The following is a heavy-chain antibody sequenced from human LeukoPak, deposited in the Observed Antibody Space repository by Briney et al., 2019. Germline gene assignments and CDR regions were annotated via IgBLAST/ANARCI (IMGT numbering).Heavy chain of an antibody. CDR1: GFTFDDYA. CDR3: AKDILSSGSHDAFDI. V-gene: IGHV3-9*01. CDR2: ISWNSGSI. Sequence: PGRSLRLSCAASGFTFDDYAMHWVRQAPGKGLECVSGISWNSGSIGYADSVKGRFTISRDNAKNSLYLQMNSLRAEDTALYYCAKDILSSGSHDAFDIWGQGTMVTVSS. D-gene: IGHD6-19*01. J-gene: IGHJ3*02.